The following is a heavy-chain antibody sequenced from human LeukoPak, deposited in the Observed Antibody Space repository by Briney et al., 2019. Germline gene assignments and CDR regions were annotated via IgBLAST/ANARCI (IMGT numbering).Heavy chain of an antibody. Sequence: GGSLRLSCAASGFTFSSYAMSWVRQAPGKGLEWVSAISGSGGSTYYADSVKGRFTISRDNSKNTLYLQMNSLRSEDTAVYYCAREGYYSGYADYWGQGTLVTVSS. CDR2: ISGSGGST. CDR3: AREGYYSGYADY. CDR1: GFTFSSYA. J-gene: IGHJ4*02. V-gene: IGHV3-23*01. D-gene: IGHD5-12*01.